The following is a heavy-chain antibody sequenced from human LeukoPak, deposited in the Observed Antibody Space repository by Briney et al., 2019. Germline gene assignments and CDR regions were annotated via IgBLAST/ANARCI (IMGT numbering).Heavy chain of an antibody. CDR2: TSAYNGNT. Sequence: ASVKVSCKASGYTFTSYGISWVRQAPGQGLEWMGWTSAYNGNTNYAQKLQGRVTMTTDTSASTAYMELRSLRSDDTAVYYCARGRGGFSYSSSWYQWFDPWGQGTLVTVSS. J-gene: IGHJ5*02. CDR1: GYTFTSYG. CDR3: ARGRGGFSYSSSWYQWFDP. D-gene: IGHD6-13*01. V-gene: IGHV1-18*01.